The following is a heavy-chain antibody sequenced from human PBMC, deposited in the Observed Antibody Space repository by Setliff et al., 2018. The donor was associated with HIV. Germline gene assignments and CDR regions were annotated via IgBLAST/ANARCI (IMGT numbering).Heavy chain of an antibody. CDR3: AGDRGSGWYGYFQQ. CDR2: MCHNENGVAT. D-gene: IGHD6-19*01. CDR1: GGSIDNYY. V-gene: IGHV4-59*03. Sequence: ETLSLTCIVSGGSIDNYYWNWVRQPPGKGPEWIGNMCHNENGVATNQNPSLKSRIVMYLDRTKNEFSLSLFSATTADTAIYYCAGDRGSGWYGYFQQWGQGSQVTVSS. J-gene: IGHJ1*01.